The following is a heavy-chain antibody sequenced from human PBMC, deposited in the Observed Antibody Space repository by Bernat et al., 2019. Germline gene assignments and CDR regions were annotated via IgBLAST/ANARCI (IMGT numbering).Heavy chain of an antibody. J-gene: IGHJ4*02. CDR1: GYTFTGYY. Sequence: QVQLVQSGAEVKKPGASVKVSCKASGYTFTGYYLHWVRQAPGHGLEWMGWVNPNSDATNYAQKFHGRVTMTRDASISTVYMELSRLTSDDTAVYYCAKEDRNFIDYWGQGTLVTVSS. CDR3: AKEDRNFIDY. CDR2: VNPNSDAT. D-gene: IGHD4-11*01. V-gene: IGHV1-2*02.